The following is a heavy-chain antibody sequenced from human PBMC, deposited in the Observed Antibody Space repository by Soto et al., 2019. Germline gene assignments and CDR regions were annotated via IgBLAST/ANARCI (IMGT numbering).Heavy chain of an antibody. Sequence: QVQLVESGGVVVQPGRSLRLSCAASGFTFSSYGMHWVRQAPGKGLEWVAVISYAGSNKYYVDSVKGRFTISRDNSKNTLYLQMNSLRAEDTAVYYCAHDQVQQLVPYYFDYWGQGTLVTVSS. CDR1: GFTFSSYG. V-gene: IGHV3-30*18. J-gene: IGHJ4*02. CDR2: ISYAGSNK. CDR3: AHDQVQQLVPYYFDY. D-gene: IGHD6-6*01.